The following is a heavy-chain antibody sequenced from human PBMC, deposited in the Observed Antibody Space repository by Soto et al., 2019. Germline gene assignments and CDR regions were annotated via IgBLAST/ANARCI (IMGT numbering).Heavy chain of an antibody. V-gene: IGHV3-33*01. CDR1: GFTFSSYG. CDR3: ARESGWRHFDS. Sequence: GGSLRLSCAASGFTFSSYGMHWVRQAPGKGLEGVAVIWFDGSNEFYGDSVKGRFTISRDNSKNTLYLQMDSLRVEDTAVYYCARESGWRHFDSWGQGTLVTVSS. D-gene: IGHD6-19*01. J-gene: IGHJ4*02. CDR2: IWFDGSNE.